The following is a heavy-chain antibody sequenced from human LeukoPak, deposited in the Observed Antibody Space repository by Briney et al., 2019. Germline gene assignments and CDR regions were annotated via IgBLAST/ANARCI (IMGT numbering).Heavy chain of an antibody. Sequence: GGSLRLSCAASGFTFSSYAMSCVRQAPGKGLEWVSAISGSGGSTYYADSVKGRFTISRDNSKNTLYLQMNSLRAEDTAVYYCAKDRYCSSTSCYVDYWGQGTLVTVSS. V-gene: IGHV3-23*01. J-gene: IGHJ4*02. CDR2: ISGSGGST. D-gene: IGHD2-2*01. CDR3: AKDRYCSSTSCYVDY. CDR1: GFTFSSYA.